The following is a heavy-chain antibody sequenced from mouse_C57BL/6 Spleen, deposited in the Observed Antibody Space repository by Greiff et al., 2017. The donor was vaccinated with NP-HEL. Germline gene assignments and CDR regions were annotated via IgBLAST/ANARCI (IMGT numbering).Heavy chain of an antibody. CDR2: ISSGSSTI. V-gene: IGHV5-17*01. Sequence: VQLKQSGGGLVKPGGSLKLSCAASGFTFSDYGMHWVRQAPEKGLEWVAYISSGSSTIYYADTVKGRFTISRDNAKNTLFLQMTSLRSEDTAMYYCARNKFSITTVVPYAMDYWGQGTSVTVSS. D-gene: IGHD1-1*01. CDR1: GFTFSDYG. CDR3: ARNKFSITTVVPYAMDY. J-gene: IGHJ4*01.